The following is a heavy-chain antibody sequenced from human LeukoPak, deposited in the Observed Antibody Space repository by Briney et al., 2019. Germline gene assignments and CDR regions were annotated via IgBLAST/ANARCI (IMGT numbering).Heavy chain of an antibody. CDR2: IYTSGST. J-gene: IGHJ4*02. CDR3: ARLVLSGGYCSSGSCAHDY. Sequence: SETLSLTCTVSGDSISSYYWSWIRQPAGKGLEWIGRIYTSGSTNYNPSLKSRVTMSVDTSKNQFSLKLSSVTAADTAVYYCARLVLSGGYCSSGSCAHDYWGQGTLVTVSS. D-gene: IGHD2-15*01. CDR1: GDSISSYY. V-gene: IGHV4-4*07.